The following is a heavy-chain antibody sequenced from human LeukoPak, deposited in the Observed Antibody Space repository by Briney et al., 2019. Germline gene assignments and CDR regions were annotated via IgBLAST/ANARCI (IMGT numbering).Heavy chain of an antibody. Sequence: ASVKVSCKASGCTFSSYAISWVRQAPGQGLEWMGGFEPQDGEPIYAQKFQGRVTLTEDTSTDTAYMELSSLRSEDTAVYYCATVDILANWFDPWGQGTLVTVSS. CDR1: GCTFSSYA. J-gene: IGHJ5*02. CDR3: ATVDILANWFDP. CDR2: FEPQDGEP. D-gene: IGHD3-9*01. V-gene: IGHV1-24*01.